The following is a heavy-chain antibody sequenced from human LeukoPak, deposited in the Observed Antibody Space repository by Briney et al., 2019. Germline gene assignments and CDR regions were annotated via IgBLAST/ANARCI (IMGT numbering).Heavy chain of an antibody. V-gene: IGHV1-2*02. J-gene: IGHJ6*03. CDR2: INPNSGGT. CDR1: GYTFTGYY. Sequence: ASVKVSCKASGYTFTGYYMHWVRQAPGQGLEWMGWINPNSGGTNYAQKFQGRVTMTRDTSISTAYMELRRLRSDDTAVYYCARDSHSSGWFNYYYYYYMDVWGKGTTVTVSS. D-gene: IGHD6-19*01. CDR3: ARDSHSSGWFNYYYYYYMDV.